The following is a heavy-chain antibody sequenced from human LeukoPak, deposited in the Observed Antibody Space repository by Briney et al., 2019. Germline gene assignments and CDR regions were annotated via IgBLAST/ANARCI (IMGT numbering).Heavy chain of an antibody. CDR3: ASGQFLVSNDY. D-gene: IGHD5/OR15-5a*01. J-gene: IGHJ4*02. V-gene: IGHV4-61*01. CDR1: GGSVSGGSYY. CDR2: FYYTRST. Sequence: PSETLSLTCTVSGGSVSGGSYYWSWIRQPPGKGLEWIGYFYYTRSTNYNPSLKSRVTISVDTSKNQFSLRLSSVTAADTAVYYCASGQFLVSNDYWGQGILVTVSS.